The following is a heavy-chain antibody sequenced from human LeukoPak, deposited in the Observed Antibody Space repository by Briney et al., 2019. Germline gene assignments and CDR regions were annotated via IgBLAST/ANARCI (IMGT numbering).Heavy chain of an antibody. CDR3: ARGEGIVGATFDFDY. J-gene: IGHJ4*02. V-gene: IGHV4-34*01. D-gene: IGHD1-26*01. Sequence: PSETLSLTCAVYGGSFSGYYWSWIRQPPGKGLEWIGEINHSGSTNYNPSLKSRVTISVDTSKNQFSLKLSSVTAADTAVYYCARGEGIVGATFDFDYWGQGTLVTVPS. CDR1: GGSFSGYY. CDR2: INHSGST.